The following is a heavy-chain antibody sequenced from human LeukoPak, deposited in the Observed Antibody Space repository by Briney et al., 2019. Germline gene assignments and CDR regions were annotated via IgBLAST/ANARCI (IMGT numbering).Heavy chain of an antibody. Sequence: GGSLRLSCAASGFTFSSYGMHWVRQAPGKGLEWVAFIRYDGSNKYYADSVKGRFTISRDNSKNTLYLQMNSLRAEDTAVYYCAKEPDSQYSFDYWGQGPRVTVSS. CDR2: IRYDGSNK. CDR3: AKEPDSQYSFDY. V-gene: IGHV3-30*02. CDR1: GFTFSSYG. D-gene: IGHD2-15*01. J-gene: IGHJ4*02.